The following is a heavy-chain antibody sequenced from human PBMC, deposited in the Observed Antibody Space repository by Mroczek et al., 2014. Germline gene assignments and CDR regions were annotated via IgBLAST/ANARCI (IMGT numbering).Heavy chain of an antibody. CDR3: ARGVYLGSSSRGYGMDV. CDR1: GFTVSSNY. J-gene: IGHJ6*02. V-gene: IGHV3-66*02. D-gene: IGHD6-6*01. Sequence: VQLQESGGEAWSSLGGSLRLSCAASGFTVSSNYMSWVRQAPGKGLEWVSVIYSGGSTYYADSVKGRFTISRDNSKNTLYLQMNSLRAEDTAVYYCARGVYLGSSSRGYGMDVWGQGTTVTVSS. CDR2: IYSGGST.